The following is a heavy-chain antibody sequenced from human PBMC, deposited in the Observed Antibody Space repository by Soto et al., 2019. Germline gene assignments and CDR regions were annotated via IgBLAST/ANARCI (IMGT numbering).Heavy chain of an antibody. J-gene: IGHJ4*02. CDR3: ARARGSYCSGGSCYLDY. V-gene: IGHV1-69*13. D-gene: IGHD2-15*01. CDR1: GGTFSSYA. Sequence: SVKVSCKASGGTFSSYAISWVRQAPGQGLEWMGGIIPIFGTANYAQKFQGRVTITADESTSTAYMELSSLRSEDTAVYYCARARGSYCSGGSCYLDYWGQGTLVTVSS. CDR2: IIPIFGTA.